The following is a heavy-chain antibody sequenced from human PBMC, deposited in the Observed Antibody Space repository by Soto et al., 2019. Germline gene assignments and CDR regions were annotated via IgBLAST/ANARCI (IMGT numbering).Heavy chain of an antibody. CDR2: IKEDGSEK. D-gene: IGHD1-1*01. Sequence: EVQLVESGGGLVQPGGSLRLSCAASGFTFSSYWMNWVRQAPGKGLEWVANIKEDGSEKNYVDSVKGRFIISRDNAKVSLLRKINSRRAEDAAVYSCARGQWGGKGYGGKGPLVPVS. J-gene: IGHJ4*02. CDR1: GFTFSSYW. V-gene: IGHV3-7*01. CDR3: ARGQWGGKGY.